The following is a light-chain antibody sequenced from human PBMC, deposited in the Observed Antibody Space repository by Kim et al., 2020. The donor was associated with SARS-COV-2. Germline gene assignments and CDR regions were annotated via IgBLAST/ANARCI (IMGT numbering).Light chain of an antibody. Sequence: AIRITQSPSSLSASTGDRVTITCRASQGISSYLAWYQQKPGKAPKLLIYAASTLQSGVPSRFSGSGSGTDFTLTISCLQSEDFATYYCQQYYSYYAPAFGGGTKVDIK. CDR3: QQYYSYYAPA. CDR2: AAS. CDR1: QGISSY. J-gene: IGKJ4*01. V-gene: IGKV1-8*01.